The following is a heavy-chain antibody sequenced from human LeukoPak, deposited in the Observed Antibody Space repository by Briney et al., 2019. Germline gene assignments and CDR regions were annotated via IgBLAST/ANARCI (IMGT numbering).Heavy chain of an antibody. Sequence: GGSLRLSCAASGFTFSSYNMNWVRQAPGKGLEWVSSISGNAIYIDYADSVKGRFTISRDNAKNSLYLQLNSLRAEDTAVYYCAREGGLIIPFDYWGQGTLVTISS. D-gene: IGHD3/OR15-3a*01. CDR1: GFTFSSYN. V-gene: IGHV3-21*01. CDR3: AREGGLIIPFDY. CDR2: ISGNAIYI. J-gene: IGHJ4*02.